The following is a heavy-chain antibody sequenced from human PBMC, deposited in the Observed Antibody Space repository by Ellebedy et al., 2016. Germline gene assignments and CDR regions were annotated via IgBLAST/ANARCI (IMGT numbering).Heavy chain of an antibody. CDR1: GFTLSDYW. J-gene: IGHJ6*03. Sequence: GESLKISXAASGFTLSDYWMHWVRQVPGKGLVWVSRVNSDGSSTSYADSVKGRFTISRDNAKNTPYLQMNSLRAEDTAVYFCARGEWDGRTVVVTTDYESAHFMDVWGKGTTVTVAS. D-gene: IGHD3-22*01. V-gene: IGHV3-74*01. CDR2: VNSDGSST. CDR3: ARGEWDGRTVVVTTDYESAHFMDV.